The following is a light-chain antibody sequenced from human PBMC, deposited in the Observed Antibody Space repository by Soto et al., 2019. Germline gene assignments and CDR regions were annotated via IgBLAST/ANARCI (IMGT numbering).Light chain of an antibody. J-gene: IGKJ4*01. V-gene: IGKV3D-15*01. CDR1: QSLGRY. Sequence: DILFTQSPDTLSLSPGESATLSCRASQSLGRYLAWYQQKPGQAPRLLIYDISARDTGIPTRFSGSGSGTEFTLTISRLQSEDFAVYYCQQYNDWPLTFGGGTKVDIK. CDR3: QQYNDWPLT. CDR2: DIS.